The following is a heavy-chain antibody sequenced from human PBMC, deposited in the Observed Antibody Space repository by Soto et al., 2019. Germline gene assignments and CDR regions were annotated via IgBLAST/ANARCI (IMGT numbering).Heavy chain of an antibody. CDR2: ISSDGNKK. CDR3: AKDWGVYDGSGEFSDDVAY. D-gene: IGHD3-22*01. Sequence: VQLVQSGGGVVQPGRSLRLSCVASGFTFSADGMHWVRQAPGKGLEWVSAISSDGNKKDYGDSVKGRFTISRDNSKNTLYLQRNSLRAEDTAIYSCAKDWGVYDGSGEFSDDVAYWGQGTLVTVSS. CDR1: GFTFSADG. J-gene: IGHJ4*02. V-gene: IGHV3-30*18.